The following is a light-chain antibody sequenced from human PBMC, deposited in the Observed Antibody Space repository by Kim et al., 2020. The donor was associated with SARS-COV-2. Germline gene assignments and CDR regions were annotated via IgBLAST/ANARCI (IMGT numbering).Light chain of an antibody. V-gene: IGLV3-1*01. J-gene: IGLJ1*01. CDR1: TLGDKY. CDR3: QAWDSSTHNYV. CDR2: QDN. Sequence: SPGQTASITCSGYTLGDKYVSWYQRKPGHSPVVVIYQDNQRPSGIPERFSGSNSGNTATLTISGTQAMDEADYYCQAWDSSTHNYVFGAGTKVTVL.